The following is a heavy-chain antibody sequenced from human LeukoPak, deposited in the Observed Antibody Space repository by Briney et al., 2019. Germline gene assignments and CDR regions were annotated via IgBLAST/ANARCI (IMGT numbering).Heavy chain of an antibody. CDR1: GFTVSSNY. D-gene: IGHD1-26*01. V-gene: IGHV3-53*01. CDR2: IYSGGST. CDR3: ARDRGGATGYFDY. Sequence: GGSLRLSCAASGFTVSSNYMSWVRQAPGKGLEWVSVIYSGGSTYYADSVKGRFTIYRDNSKNTLYLQMNSLRAEDTAVYYCARDRGGATGYFDYWGQGTLVTVS. J-gene: IGHJ4*02.